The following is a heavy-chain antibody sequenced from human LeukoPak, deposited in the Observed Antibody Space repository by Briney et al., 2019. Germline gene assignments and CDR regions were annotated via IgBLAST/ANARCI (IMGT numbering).Heavy chain of an antibody. CDR1: GYTLTELS. J-gene: IGHJ3*02. Sequence: ASVTVSCKVSGYTLTELSMHWVRQAPGKGLEWMGGFDPEDGETIYAQKFQGRVTMTEDTSTDTAYMELSSLRSEDTAVYYCATDLFLVGRYAFDIWGQGTMVTVSS. CDR3: ATDLFLVGRYAFDI. V-gene: IGHV1-24*01. D-gene: IGHD1-26*01. CDR2: FDPEDGET.